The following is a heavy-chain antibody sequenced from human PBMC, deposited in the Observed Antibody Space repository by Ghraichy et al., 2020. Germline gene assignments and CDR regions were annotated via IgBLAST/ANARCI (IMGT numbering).Heavy chain of an antibody. CDR1: GFTFSDYY. D-gene: IGHD1-26*01. CDR3: ASWVRGEWELLHPFDY. J-gene: IGHJ4*02. V-gene: IGHV3-11*03. CDR2: ISSSSSYT. Sequence: GGSLRLSCAASGFTFSDYYMSWIRQAPGKGLEWVSYISSSSSYTNYADSVKGRFTISRDNAKNSLYLQMNSLRAEDTAVYYCASWVRGEWELLHPFDYWGQGTLVTVSS.